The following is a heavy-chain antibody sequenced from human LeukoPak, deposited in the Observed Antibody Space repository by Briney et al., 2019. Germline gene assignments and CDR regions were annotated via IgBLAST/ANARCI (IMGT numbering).Heavy chain of an antibody. CDR2: ISCSSGRT. CDR1: GLTFSSYA. Sequence: GGALRLSCAASGLTFSSYAMSWVCQAPGKGLEWVSAISCSSGRTYYADSVKGRFSISSDNSKNTLYLQMNSLRAEDTAVYYCAKVGFSEMEWLLYSDHWGQGTLVTV. D-gene: IGHD3-3*01. V-gene: IGHV3-23*01. CDR3: AKVGFSEMEWLLYSDH. J-gene: IGHJ4*02.